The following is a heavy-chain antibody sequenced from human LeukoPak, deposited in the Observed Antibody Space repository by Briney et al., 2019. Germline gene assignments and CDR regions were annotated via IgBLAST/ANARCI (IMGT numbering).Heavy chain of an antibody. V-gene: IGHV3-30*18. D-gene: IGHD3-16*02. J-gene: IGHJ4*02. CDR1: EFTFSSYG. CDR2: ISYNASDK. Sequence: GGSLRLSCAASEFTFSSYGMHWVRQAPGKGLEWVAGISYNASDKYYADSVKGRFTVSRDNSKNTLYLQLDSLRPDDTAVYYCAKDWWGVSSGLGSWGQGTLVTVSS. CDR3: AKDWWGVSSGLGS.